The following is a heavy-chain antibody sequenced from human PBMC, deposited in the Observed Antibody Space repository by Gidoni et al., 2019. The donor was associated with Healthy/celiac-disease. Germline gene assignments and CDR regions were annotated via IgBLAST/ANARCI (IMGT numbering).Heavy chain of an antibody. CDR3: ARGGPGIAVAGTLGWFDP. V-gene: IGHV4-34*01. CDR1: GGSFSGYY. J-gene: IGHJ5*02. CDR2: INHSGST. D-gene: IGHD6-19*01. Sequence: QVQLQQWGAGLLKPSETLSLTCAVSGGSFSGYYWSWIRQPPGKGLEWIGEINHSGSTNYNPSLKSRVTISVDTSKNQFSLKLSSVTAADTAVYYCARGGPGIAVAGTLGWFDPWGQGTLVTVSS.